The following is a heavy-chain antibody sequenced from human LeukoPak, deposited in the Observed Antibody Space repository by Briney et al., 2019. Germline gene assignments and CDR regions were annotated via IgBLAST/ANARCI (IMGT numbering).Heavy chain of an antibody. CDR1: GFIFSDSG. D-gene: IGHD6-13*01. J-gene: IGHJ4*02. V-gene: IGHV3-30*02. CDR3: AKEGNWYSLDS. Sequence: GGSLRLSCTASGFIFSDSGMHWVRQFPGKGLEWVTFIRYDGTNKDYADSVKGRFSISRDNSKNTVYLQMDSLSAEDTAVYYCAKEGNWYSLDSWGQGTLVTVSS. CDR2: IRYDGTNK.